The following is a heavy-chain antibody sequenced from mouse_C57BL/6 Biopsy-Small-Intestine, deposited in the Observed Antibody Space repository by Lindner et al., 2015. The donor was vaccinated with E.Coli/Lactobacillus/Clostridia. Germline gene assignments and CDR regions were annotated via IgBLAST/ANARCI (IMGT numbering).Heavy chain of an antibody. CDR3: ARRTSYDYLYFVY. J-gene: IGHJ2*01. V-gene: IGHV3-6*01. D-gene: IGHD2-4*01. CDR1: GYSITSGYS. Sequence: VQLQESGPGLVKPSQPLSLACSVTGYSITSGYSWNWIRQFPGNKLEWMGYISYDGTNDYNPSLKNRTSITRDTSKNQFFLKLDSVTTEDTATYYCARRTSYDYLYFVYWGQGTTLTVSS. CDR2: ISYDGTN.